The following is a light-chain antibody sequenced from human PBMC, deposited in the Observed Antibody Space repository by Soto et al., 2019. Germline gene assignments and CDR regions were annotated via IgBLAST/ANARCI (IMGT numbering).Light chain of an antibody. J-gene: IGKJ4*01. Sequence: EIVLTQSPATLSLSPGDRATLSCRASQSVGSYLGWYQQRPGQAPRLLIYDASNGATGIPARFSGSGSGTDFTRTISSLEPEDFVVYYCQQRSDWPSTFGGGSKVEIK. CDR3: QQRSDWPST. CDR2: DAS. V-gene: IGKV3-11*01. CDR1: QSVGSY.